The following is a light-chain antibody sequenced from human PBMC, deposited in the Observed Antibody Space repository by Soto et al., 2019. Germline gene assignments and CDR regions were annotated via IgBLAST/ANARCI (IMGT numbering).Light chain of an antibody. CDR1: QSVSSF. CDR3: QHRSNWPPT. V-gene: IGKV3-11*01. J-gene: IGKJ4*01. CDR2: DAS. Sequence: EIVLTQSPATLSLSPGERATLSCRASQSVSSFLAWYQQKPGQPPRLLIYDASNRATGIPARFSGSGSGTDFTLTISSLEPEEFAVYYCQHRSNWPPTFGGGTKVEIK.